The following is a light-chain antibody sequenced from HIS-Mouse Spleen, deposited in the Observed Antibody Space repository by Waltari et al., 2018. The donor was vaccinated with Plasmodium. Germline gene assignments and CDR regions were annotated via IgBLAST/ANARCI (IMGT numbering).Light chain of an antibody. V-gene: IGLV3-1*01. Sequence: SYELTQPPSVSVSPGQTASITCSGDKLGDKYACWYQQKPGQSPVLVIDQDSKRPSGIPWRFSGSNSGNTATLTISGTQAMDEADYYCQAWDSSTAVVFGGGTKLTVL. CDR1: KLGDKY. CDR2: QDS. CDR3: QAWDSSTAVV. J-gene: IGLJ2*01.